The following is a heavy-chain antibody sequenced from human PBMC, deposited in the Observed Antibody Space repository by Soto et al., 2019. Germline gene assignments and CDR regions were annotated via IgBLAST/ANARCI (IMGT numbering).Heavy chain of an antibody. CDR3: ARTYYDFWSGSQRGPFDS. CDR1: GGSVSSGSYY. Sequence: SETLSLTCTVSGGSVSSGSYYWSWIRQPPGKGLEWIVYTYYSGSTNYNPSLKSRVTISVDTSKNQFSLKLSSVTAADTAVYYCARTYYDFWSGSQRGPFDSWGQGTLVTVSS. D-gene: IGHD3-3*01. V-gene: IGHV4-61*01. CDR2: TYYSGST. J-gene: IGHJ4*02.